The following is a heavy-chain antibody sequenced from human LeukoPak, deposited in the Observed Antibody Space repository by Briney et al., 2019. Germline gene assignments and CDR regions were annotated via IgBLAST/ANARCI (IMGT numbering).Heavy chain of an antibody. CDR3: ARGHPDYDFWSGYDLDY. CDR2: ISSGSSTI. Sequence: GGSLRLSCAASGFTFSSYEMNWVRQAPGPGLEWVSYISSGSSTIYYANSVKGRFTISRDNAKNSLYLQMNSLRAEDTAVYYCARGHPDYDFWSGYDLDYWGQGTLVTVSS. J-gene: IGHJ4*02. D-gene: IGHD3-3*01. CDR1: GFTFSSYE. V-gene: IGHV3-48*03.